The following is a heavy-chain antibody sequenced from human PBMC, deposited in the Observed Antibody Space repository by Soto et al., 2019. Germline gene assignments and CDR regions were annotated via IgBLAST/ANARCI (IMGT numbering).Heavy chain of an antibody. CDR1: GFTFSSYW. D-gene: IGHD1-1*01. J-gene: IGHJ5*02. CDR2: IKQDGSEK. Sequence: GSLRLSCAASGFTFSSYWMSWVRQAPGKGLEWVANIKQDGSEKYYVDSVKGRFTISRDNAKNSLYLQMNSLRAEDTAVYYCGRDSSGKHPQTWFVPWGQETLVTVSS. V-gene: IGHV3-7*01. CDR3: GRDSSGKHPQTWFVP.